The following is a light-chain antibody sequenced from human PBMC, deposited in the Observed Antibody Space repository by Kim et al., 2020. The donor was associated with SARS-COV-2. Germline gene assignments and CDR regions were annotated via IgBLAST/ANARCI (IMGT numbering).Light chain of an antibody. CDR1: QSIRSY. Sequence: SASVGDRVTITCRASQSIRSYLNWYQQRPGKAPKALIYTASTLHSGVPSRFSGSGSGTDFTFTINSLQPEDCGTYYCQQTFSIPYTFGQGTKLEI. CDR2: TAS. J-gene: IGKJ2*01. CDR3: QQTFSIPYT. V-gene: IGKV1-39*01.